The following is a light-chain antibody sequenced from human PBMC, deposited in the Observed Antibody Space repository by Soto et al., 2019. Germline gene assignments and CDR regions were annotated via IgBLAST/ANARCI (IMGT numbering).Light chain of an antibody. CDR2: AAS. Sequence: DIQMTQSPSSLSASLRDRVTITCRASQGIGNYLAWYQLQPGKVPKLLIYAASTLPSGVPSRFSGSGSGTDFTLTLSSLQPEDVATYFCQKYHSAPRTVGQGPKVEI. CDR3: QKYHSAPRT. V-gene: IGKV1-27*01. CDR1: QGIGNY. J-gene: IGKJ1*01.